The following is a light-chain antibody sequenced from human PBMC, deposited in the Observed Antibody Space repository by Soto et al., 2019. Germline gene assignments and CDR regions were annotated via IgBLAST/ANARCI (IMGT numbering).Light chain of an antibody. Sequence: QSALTQPPSVSGSPGQSVTISCTGTSSDVDIYNRVSWYQQPPGTAPRLIIFEVNNRPPGVPDRFSGSKSGNTASLIISGLQAEDEADYFCTLFTVSGTCVFGTGTKLTVL. CDR1: SSDVDIYNR. V-gene: IGLV2-18*01. CDR2: EVN. CDR3: TLFTVSGTCV. J-gene: IGLJ1*01.